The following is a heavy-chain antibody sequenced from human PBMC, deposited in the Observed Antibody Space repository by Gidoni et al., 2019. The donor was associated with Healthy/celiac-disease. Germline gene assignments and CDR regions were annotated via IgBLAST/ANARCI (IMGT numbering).Heavy chain of an antibody. V-gene: IGHV4-59*01. J-gene: IGHJ2*01. CDR1: GGSISSYY. Sequence: QVQLQESGPGLVKPSETLSLTCTVSGGSISSYYWSWIRQPPGKGLEWIGYIYYSGSTNYNPSLKSRVTISVDTSKNQFSLKLSSVTAADRAVYYCARAERLSGYYRNWYFDLWGRGTLVTVSS. D-gene: IGHD3-22*01. CDR2: IYYSGST. CDR3: ARAERLSGYYRNWYFDL.